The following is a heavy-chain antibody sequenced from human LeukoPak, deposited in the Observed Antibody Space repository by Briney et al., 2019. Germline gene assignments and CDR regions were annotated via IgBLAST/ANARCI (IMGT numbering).Heavy chain of an antibody. CDR3: ARERSFYYYDSSGYDAFDI. J-gene: IGHJ3*02. Sequence: PSETLSLTCTVSGGSISSYYWSWIRQPAGKGLEWIGRIYTSGSTNYNPSLKSRVTMSVDTSKNQFSLKLSSVTAADTAVYYCARERSFYYYDSSGYDAFDIWGQGTMVTVSS. CDR2: IYTSGST. V-gene: IGHV4-4*07. CDR1: GGSISSYY. D-gene: IGHD3-22*01.